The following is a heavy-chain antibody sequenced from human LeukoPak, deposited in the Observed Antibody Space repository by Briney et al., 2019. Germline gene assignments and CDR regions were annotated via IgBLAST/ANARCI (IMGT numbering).Heavy chain of an antibody. V-gene: IGHV3-30-3*01. CDR1: GFTFSSYA. CDR3: ARGGRRVYCSGGSCYRLDY. CDR2: ISYDGSNK. J-gene: IGHJ4*02. Sequence: GGSLRLSCAASGFTFSSYAMHWVRQAPGKGLEWVAVISYDGSNKYYADSVKGRFTISRDNSKNTLYLQMNSLRAEDTAVYYCARGGRRVYCSGGSCYRLDYWGQGTLVTVSS. D-gene: IGHD2-15*01.